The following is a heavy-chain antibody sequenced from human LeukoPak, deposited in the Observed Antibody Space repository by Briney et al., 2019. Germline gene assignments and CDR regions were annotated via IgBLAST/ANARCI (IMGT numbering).Heavy chain of an antibody. CDR2: INPNSGGT. D-gene: IGHD3-9*01. V-gene: IGHV1-2*02. CDR3: ARGVTLRYFDWLLSTRTFDY. J-gene: IGHJ4*02. CDR1: GYTVTGYY. Sequence: ASVQVSCKASGYTVTGYYMHWVRQAPGQGLEWMGWINPNSGGTNYAQKFQGRVTMTRDTSISTAYMELSRLRSDDTAVYYCARGVTLRYFDWLLSTRTFDYWGQGTLVTVSS.